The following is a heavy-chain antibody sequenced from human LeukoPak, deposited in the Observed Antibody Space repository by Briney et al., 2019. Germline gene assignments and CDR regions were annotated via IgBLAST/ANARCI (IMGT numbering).Heavy chain of an antibody. V-gene: IGHV4-4*02. D-gene: IGHD1-26*01. J-gene: IGHJ4*02. Sequence: SETLSLTCAVSGGSILTTNWWSWVRQPPGKGLEWIGEVHLSGASNYNPSLKSRVNMSIDKSKNQLSLELTSVTAADTAIYYCTRESGAFSPFGFWGQGPLVTVSS. CDR3: TRESGAFSPFGF. CDR1: GGSILTTNW. CDR2: VHLSGAS.